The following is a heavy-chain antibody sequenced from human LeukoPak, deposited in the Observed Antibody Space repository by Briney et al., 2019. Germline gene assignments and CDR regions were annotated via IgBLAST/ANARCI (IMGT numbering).Heavy chain of an antibody. CDR1: GYTFTGYY. CDR2: INPNSGGT. V-gene: IGHV1-2*04. Sequence: ASVKVSCKASGYTFTGYYIHWVRQAPGQGLEWLGWINPNSGGTNSAQKFQDWVTMTRDTSISTAYMELTRLRSEDTAVYYCARGPYRVVVPAARDDAFDIWGQGTMVTVSS. CDR3: ARGPYRVVVPAARDDAFDI. D-gene: IGHD2-2*01. J-gene: IGHJ3*02.